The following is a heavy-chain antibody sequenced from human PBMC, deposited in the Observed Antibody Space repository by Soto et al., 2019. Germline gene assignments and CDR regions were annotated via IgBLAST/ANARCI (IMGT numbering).Heavy chain of an antibody. V-gene: IGHV4-39*01. CDR2: IYYSGST. CDR1: GGSISSSSYY. Sequence: SETLSHTCTFSGGSISSSSYYWGWIRQPPGKGLEWIGSIYYSGSTYYNPSLKSRVTISVDTSKNQFSLKLSSVTAADTAVYYCARIPVSGSSVYYFDYWGQGTLVTVSS. D-gene: IGHD1-26*01. J-gene: IGHJ4*02. CDR3: ARIPVSGSSVYYFDY.